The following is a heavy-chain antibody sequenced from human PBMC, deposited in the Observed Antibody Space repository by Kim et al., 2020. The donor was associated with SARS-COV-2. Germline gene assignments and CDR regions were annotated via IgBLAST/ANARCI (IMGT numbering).Heavy chain of an antibody. CDR1: GDFIRSSY. Sequence: SETLSLTCSVSGDFIRSSYWSWSRQAPGEGLEWMGESYSIGDTNHNPSLESRVTISVEKAKNPLSLKLQSVTAADTAVYYCSRHDNSGYLRGDWFDPWGQGTLVTVSS. V-gene: IGHV4-59*01. D-gene: IGHD3-22*01. CDR2: SYSIGDT. CDR3: SRHDNSGYLRGDWFDP. J-gene: IGHJ5*02.